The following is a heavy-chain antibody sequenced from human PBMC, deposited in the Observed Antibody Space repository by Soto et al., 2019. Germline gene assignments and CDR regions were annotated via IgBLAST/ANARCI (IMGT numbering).Heavy chain of an antibody. CDR2: IIPIFGTA. V-gene: IGHV1-69*13. Sequence: SVKVSCKASGGTFSSYAISWVRQAPGRGLEWMGGIIPIFGTANYAQKFQGRVTITADESTSTAYMELSSLRSEDTDVYYCAGDGLTPTEPTYGMDVWAKGPRSPSP. D-gene: IGHD3-22*01. J-gene: IGHJ6*02. CDR3: AGDGLTPTEPTYGMDV. CDR1: GGTFSSYA.